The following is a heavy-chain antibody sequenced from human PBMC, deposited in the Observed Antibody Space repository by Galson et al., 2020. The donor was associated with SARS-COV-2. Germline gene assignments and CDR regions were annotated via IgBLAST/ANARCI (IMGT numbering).Heavy chain of an antibody. Sequence: GESLKISCAASGFTFSSYGMHWVRQAPGKGLEWVAVISYDGSNKYYADSVKGRFTISRDNSKNTLYLQMNSLRAEDTAVYYCAKVVGSSWLDDDALDIWGQGTMVTVSS. CDR3: AKVVGSSWLDDDALDI. CDR2: ISYDGSNK. V-gene: IGHV3-30*18. D-gene: IGHD6-13*01. CDR1: GFTFSSYG. J-gene: IGHJ3*02.